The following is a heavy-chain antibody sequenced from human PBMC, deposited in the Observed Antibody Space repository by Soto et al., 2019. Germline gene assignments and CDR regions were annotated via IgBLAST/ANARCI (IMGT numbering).Heavy chain of an antibody. V-gene: IGHV4-39*01. D-gene: IGHD1-26*01. J-gene: IGHJ4*02. Sequence: SETLSLTCTVSGGSISSNIYYWGWIRQPPGKGLEWIGNIHYSGSTYYYSSLKSRVTISVDTSKNQFSLKLSPVTAADTAVYYCARGLISGSHYSGGWYYFDSWGQGTQVTVSS. CDR2: IHYSGST. CDR3: ARGLISGSHYSGGWYYFDS. CDR1: GGSISSNIYY.